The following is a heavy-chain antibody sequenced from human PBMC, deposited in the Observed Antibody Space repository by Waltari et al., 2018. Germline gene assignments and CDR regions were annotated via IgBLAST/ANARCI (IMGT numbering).Heavy chain of an antibody. Sequence: QVQLQESGPGLVKPSETLSLTCAVSSGSISGYYWSWIRQPPGKGLEWIAYIGGGSGSTEYNPSLKGRVTISRDTSKNQFSLGLSSVTAADTAVYYCARGWQPRGNNRFDVWGPGVLVTVSS. V-gene: IGHV4-59*12. CDR1: SGSISGYY. D-gene: IGHD3-16*01. CDR3: ARGWQPRGNNRFDV. J-gene: IGHJ5*02. CDR2: IGGGSGST.